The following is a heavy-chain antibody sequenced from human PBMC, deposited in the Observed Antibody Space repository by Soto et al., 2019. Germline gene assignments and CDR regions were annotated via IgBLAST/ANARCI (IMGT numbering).Heavy chain of an antibody. CDR1: AFSFTSFW. V-gene: IGHV5-51*01. Sequence: LKISCKGSAFSFTSFWIAWVRQMPGKGLEWMGIIYPGDSDTRYNPSFQGQVSISADKSIRTAYLQWSSLKASDTAMYYCARSTSPFYFDYWGQGTLVTVSS. CDR3: ARSTSPFYFDY. D-gene: IGHD1-1*01. CDR2: IYPGDSDT. J-gene: IGHJ4*02.